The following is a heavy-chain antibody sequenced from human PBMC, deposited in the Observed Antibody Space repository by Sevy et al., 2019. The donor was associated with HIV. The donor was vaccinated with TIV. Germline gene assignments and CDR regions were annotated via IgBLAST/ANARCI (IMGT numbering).Heavy chain of an antibody. D-gene: IGHD2-2*01. CDR1: GFAFHDYS. V-gene: IGHV3-23*01. J-gene: IGHJ4*02. CDR2: LSFGCGKI. CDR3: AREGCSRPHDY. Sequence: GGSLRVSCAASGFAFHDYSMSWIRQAPGKGLEWVATLSFGCGKINYADSVKGRFTISRDNSKNSFYLQMDNLRVEDTALYYCAREGCSRPHDYWGQGTRVTVSS.